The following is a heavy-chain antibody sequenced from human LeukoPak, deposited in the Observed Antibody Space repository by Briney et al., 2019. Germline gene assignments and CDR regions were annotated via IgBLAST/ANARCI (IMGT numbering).Heavy chain of an antibody. V-gene: IGHV4-4*02. D-gene: IGHD1-1*01. CDR3: ARNVRFFDS. CDR1: GDSISNSIW. CDR2: VDHTENT. J-gene: IGHJ4*02. Sequence: PSETLSLTCTVSGDSISNSIWWSWLRQPPGKGLEWIGEVDHTENTNYRPSLDSRVTLSIDTSKNHFSLTLTSVTAADTAVYYCARNVRFFDSWGQGTRVTVSS.